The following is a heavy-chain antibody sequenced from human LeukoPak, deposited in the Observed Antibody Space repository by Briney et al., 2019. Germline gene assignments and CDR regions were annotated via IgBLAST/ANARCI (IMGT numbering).Heavy chain of an antibody. D-gene: IGHD3-10*01. CDR1: GGSISSSSYY. CDR2: IYYSGST. V-gene: IGHV4-39*01. CDR3: ARLGYYGSGSYSYLDY. Sequence: SETLSLTCTVSGGSISSSSYYWGWIRQPPGKGLEWIGSIYYSGSTNYNPSLKSRVTISVDTSKNQFSLKLSSVTAADTAVYYCARLGYYGSGSYSYLDYWGQGTLVTVSS. J-gene: IGHJ4*02.